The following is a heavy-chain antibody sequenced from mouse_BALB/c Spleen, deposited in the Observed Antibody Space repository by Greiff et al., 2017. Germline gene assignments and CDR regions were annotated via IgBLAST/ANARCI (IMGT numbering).Heavy chain of an antibody. CDR1: GYTFSSYW. D-gene: IGHD2-12*01. Sequence: VQLQQSGAELMKPGASVKISCKATGYTFSSYWIEWVKQRPGHGLEWIGEILPGSGSTNYNEKFKGKATFTADTSSNTAYMQLSSLTSEDSAVYYCARHYSRAWFAYWGQGTLVTVSA. CDR2: ILPGSGST. J-gene: IGHJ3*01. V-gene: IGHV1-9*01. CDR3: ARHYSRAWFAY.